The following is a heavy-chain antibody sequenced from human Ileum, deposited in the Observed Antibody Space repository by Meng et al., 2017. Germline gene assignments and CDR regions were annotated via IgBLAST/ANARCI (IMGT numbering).Heavy chain of an antibody. Sequence: QVQLVESGGGVVQPGVSLRLSCAASGFTFNNYGMQWVRQAPGKGLEWVALVSHDGTNKYYADSVQGRFTISRDNSKNTLYLQMSSPRPEDTAVYYCAKSRVKADRNYGYAMEVWGQGTTVTVSS. D-gene: IGHD3-16*01. CDR3: AKSRVKADRNYGYAMEV. V-gene: IGHV3-30*18. CDR1: GFTFNNYG. CDR2: VSHDGTNK. J-gene: IGHJ6*02.